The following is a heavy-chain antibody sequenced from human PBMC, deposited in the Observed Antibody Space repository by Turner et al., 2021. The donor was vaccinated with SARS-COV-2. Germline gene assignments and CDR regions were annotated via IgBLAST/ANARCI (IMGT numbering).Heavy chain of an antibody. CDR2: IYYSGST. CDR1: GGSLSSSSYY. V-gene: IGHV4-39*01. D-gene: IGHD4-4*01. Sequence: QLQLQESGPGLVKPSETLSLTCTVPGGSLSSSSYYWGWIRQPPGKGLEWIGSIYYSGSTYYNPSLKSRVTISVDTSKNQFTLKLSSVTAADTAVYYCATEMTTVTLYYYYGMDVWGQGTTVTVSS. J-gene: IGHJ6*02. CDR3: ATEMTTVTLYYYYGMDV.